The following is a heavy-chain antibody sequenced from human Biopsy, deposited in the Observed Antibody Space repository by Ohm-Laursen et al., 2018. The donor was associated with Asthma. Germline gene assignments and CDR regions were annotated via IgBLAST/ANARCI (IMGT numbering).Heavy chain of an antibody. J-gene: IGHJ6*02. D-gene: IGHD2-21*02. CDR3: ARVQSYGDIHFGLDV. CDR1: GDSFTYPGYY. Sequence: TLSLTCSVSGDSFTYPGYYWSWVRQLPGRGLEWIGYIHYSGSAYYNPSFKSRITISVGTSKNQFSLRLRSVTAADTAVYFCARVQSYGDIHFGLDVWGQGTTVTVSS. CDR2: IHYSGSA. V-gene: IGHV4-30-4*08.